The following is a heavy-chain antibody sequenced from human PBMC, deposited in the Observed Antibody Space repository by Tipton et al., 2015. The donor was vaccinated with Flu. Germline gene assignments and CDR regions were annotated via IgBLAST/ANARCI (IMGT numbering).Heavy chain of an antibody. J-gene: IGHJ3*02. V-gene: IGHV4-59*11. CDR3: AREWGDAFDI. D-gene: IGHD3-16*01. CDR2: IYYSGSI. Sequence: TLSPTCTVSGGSISSHYWSWIRQPPGKGLEWIGYIYYSGSISYNPTLKSRVTISVDTSKNQFSLKLSSVTAADTAVYYCAREWGDAFDIWGQGTIVTVSS. CDR1: GGSISSHY.